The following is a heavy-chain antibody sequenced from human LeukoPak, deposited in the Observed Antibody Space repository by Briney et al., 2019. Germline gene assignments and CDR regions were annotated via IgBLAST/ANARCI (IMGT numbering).Heavy chain of an antibody. CDR2: IYHSGST. CDR3: ASSLYYYDSSGYPAFDI. J-gene: IGHJ3*02. Sequence: SETLSLTCTVSGYSISSGYYWGWIRQPPGKGLEWIGSIYHSGSTYYNPSLKSRVTISVDTSKNQFSLKLSSVTAADTAVYYCASSLYYYDSSGYPAFDIWGQGTMVTVSS. CDR1: GYSISSGYY. V-gene: IGHV4-38-2*02. D-gene: IGHD3-22*01.